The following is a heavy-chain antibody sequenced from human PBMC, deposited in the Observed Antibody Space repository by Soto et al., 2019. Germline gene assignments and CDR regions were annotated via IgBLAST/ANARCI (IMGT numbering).Heavy chain of an antibody. CDR1: GYTFNAYY. J-gene: IGHJ4*02. CDR3: ARAIARDGSSWYRGGYDS. D-gene: IGHD6-13*01. Sequence: QVRLLQSGAEVKKSGASVKVSCKASGYTFNAYYIHWMRQARRQGLEWMGWINPDTGGTDYAQKFQGWVTMTRDTSITTAYMELASLKIDDTAVYYCARAIARDGSSWYRGGYDSWGQGTLVTVS. V-gene: IGHV1-2*04. CDR2: INPDTGGT.